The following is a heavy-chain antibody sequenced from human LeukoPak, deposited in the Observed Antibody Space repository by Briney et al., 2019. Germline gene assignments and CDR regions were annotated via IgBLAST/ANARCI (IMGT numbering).Heavy chain of an antibody. Sequence: SETLSLTCTVSGGSISSSSYYWGWIRQPPGKGLEWIGSIYYSGSTYYNPSLKSRATISVDTSKNQFSLKLSSVTAADTAVYYCARVDKRIAVAGTGGEGLFYWGQGTLVTVSS. CDR3: ARVDKRIAVAGTGGEGLFY. V-gene: IGHV4-39*07. D-gene: IGHD6-19*01. CDR2: IYYSGST. CDR1: GGSISSSSYY. J-gene: IGHJ4*02.